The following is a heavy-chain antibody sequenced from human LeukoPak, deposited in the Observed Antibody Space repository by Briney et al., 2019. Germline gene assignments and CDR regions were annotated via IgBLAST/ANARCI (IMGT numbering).Heavy chain of an antibody. CDR1: GFTFSSYA. J-gene: IGHJ4*02. CDR3: AQDLILGASNFDY. Sequence: GGSLRLSCAASGFTFSSYAMSWVRQAPGKGLEWVSAISGSGGSTYYADSVKGRFTISRDNSKNTLYLQMYSLRAEDTAVYYCAQDLILGASNFDYWGQGTLVTVSS. CDR2: ISGSGGST. V-gene: IGHV3-23*01. D-gene: IGHD1-26*01.